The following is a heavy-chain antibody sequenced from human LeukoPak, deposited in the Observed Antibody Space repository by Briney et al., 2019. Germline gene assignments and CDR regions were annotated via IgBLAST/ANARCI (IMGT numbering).Heavy chain of an antibody. CDR1: GVTISTYY. CDR2: IYYGGNT. D-gene: IGHD3-16*01. V-gene: IGHV4-59*01. Sequence: SETLSLTCTVSGVTISTYYWGWLGQAPGKGLVGGVDIYYGGNTNDNPFLRSRVTIAAERSKNAFSVKRSSGTAADTAVYYCAGGCENAFYIWGQGTMVTVSS. CDR3: AGGCENAFYI. J-gene: IGHJ3*02.